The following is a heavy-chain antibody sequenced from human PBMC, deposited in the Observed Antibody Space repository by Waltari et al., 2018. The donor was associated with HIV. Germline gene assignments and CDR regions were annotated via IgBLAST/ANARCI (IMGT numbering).Heavy chain of an antibody. CDR3: ARAYRYGGNSVVFDY. J-gene: IGHJ4*02. V-gene: IGHV4-61*02. CDR1: GGSISSDFYY. D-gene: IGHD4-17*01. CDR2: IHSSGST. Sequence: QVQLRESGPGLVKPSQTLSLTCIVSGGSISSDFYYWSWIRQPAGRGLEWIGRIHSSGSTNYNPSLKRRVTISVDTSKNQLSLKVSSVSAADTAVYYCARAYRYGGNSVVFDYWGQGTLVTVSS.